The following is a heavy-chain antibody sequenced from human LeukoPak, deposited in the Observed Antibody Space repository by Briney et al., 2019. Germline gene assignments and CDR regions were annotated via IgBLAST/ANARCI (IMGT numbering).Heavy chain of an antibody. CDR3: ARGNYDFWSGYYDPPDY. D-gene: IGHD3-3*01. CDR2: IYYSGST. J-gene: IGHJ4*02. V-gene: IGHV4-4*07. CDR1: GGSISSYY. Sequence: SETLSLTCTVSGGSISSYYWSWIRQPAGKGLEWIGRIYYSGSTNYNPSLKSRVTISVDTSKNQFSLKLSSVTAADTAVYYCARGNYDFWSGYYDPPDYWGQGTLVTVSS.